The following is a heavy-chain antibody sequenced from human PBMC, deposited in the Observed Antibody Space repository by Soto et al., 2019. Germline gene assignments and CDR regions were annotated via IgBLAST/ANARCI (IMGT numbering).Heavy chain of an antibody. D-gene: IGHD4-17*01. Sequence: GASVEVSCKVSGYTITELSMPWVRQAPGKGLEWMGGFDPEDGETSYAQKFQGRVTLTEDTSTDTAYMELRSLRSEDTAVYYCETDWGLSHYGVGFDYWGQGILVTVS. V-gene: IGHV1-24*01. J-gene: IGHJ4*02. CDR2: FDPEDGET. CDR3: ETDWGLSHYGVGFDY. CDR1: GYTITELS.